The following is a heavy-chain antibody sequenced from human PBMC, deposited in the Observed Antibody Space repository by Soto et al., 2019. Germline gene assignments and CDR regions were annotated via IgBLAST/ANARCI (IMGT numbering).Heavy chain of an antibody. V-gene: IGHV4-39*01. Sequence: SETLSLTCTVSGGSISSYYWSWIRQPPGKGLEWIGSIYYSGSTYYNPSLKSRVTISVDTSKNQFSLKLSSVTAADTAVYYCARIQLWLTYYFDYWGQGTLVTVSS. J-gene: IGHJ4*02. CDR2: IYYSGST. CDR1: GGSISSYY. D-gene: IGHD5-18*01. CDR3: ARIQLWLTYYFDY.